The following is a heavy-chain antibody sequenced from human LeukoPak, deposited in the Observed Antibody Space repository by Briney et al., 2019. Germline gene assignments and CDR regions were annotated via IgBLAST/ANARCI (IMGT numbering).Heavy chain of an antibody. J-gene: IGHJ5*02. V-gene: IGHV4-39*07. Sequence: PSETLSLTCIVSGGSISSSSYYWGWLRQPPGKGLEWIGSIYYSGSTYYNPSLKSRVTISVDTSKNQFSLKLSSVTAADTAVYYCARVDFLEWLDVSNWFDPWGQGTLVTVSS. CDR2: IYYSGST. CDR1: GGSISSSSYY. CDR3: ARVDFLEWLDVSNWFDP. D-gene: IGHD3-3*01.